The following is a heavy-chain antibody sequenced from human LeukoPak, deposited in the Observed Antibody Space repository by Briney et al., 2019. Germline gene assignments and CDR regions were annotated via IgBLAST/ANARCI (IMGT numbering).Heavy chain of an antibody. Sequence: SETLSLTCTVSGGSISTYYWSWIRQPPGKGLEWIGYIYYSGSTNYTPSLKSRVTMSVDTSKNQFSLKLSSVTAADTAVYYCARLFSSSSKDGYFDYWGQGALVTVSS. J-gene: IGHJ4*02. CDR1: GGSISTYY. CDR3: ARLFSSSSKDGYFDY. CDR2: IYYSGST. D-gene: IGHD6-13*01. V-gene: IGHV4-59*08.